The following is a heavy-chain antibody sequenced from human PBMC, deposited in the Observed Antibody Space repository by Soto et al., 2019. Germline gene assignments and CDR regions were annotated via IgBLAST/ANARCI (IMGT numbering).Heavy chain of an antibody. CDR1: GYSFTSYW. CDR2: IDPSDSYT. V-gene: IGHV5-10-1*01. Sequence: GESLKISCKGSGYSFTSYWISWVRQMPGKGLEWMGRIDPSDSYTNYSPSFQGHVTISADKSISTAYLQWSSLKASDTAMYCCARVRVGATFNYYYGMDVWGQGTTVTVSS. CDR3: ARVRVGATFNYYYGMDV. D-gene: IGHD1-26*01. J-gene: IGHJ6*02.